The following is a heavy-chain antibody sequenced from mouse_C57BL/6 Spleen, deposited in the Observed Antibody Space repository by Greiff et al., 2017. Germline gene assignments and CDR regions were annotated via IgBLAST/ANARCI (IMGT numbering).Heavy chain of an antibody. CDR1: GYTFTSYW. Sequence: QVLLQQPGAELVMPGASVKLSCKASGYTFTSYWMHWVKQRPGQGLEWIGEIDPSDSYTNYNQKFKGKSTLTVDKSSSTAYMQLSSLTSEDSAVYYYARAGHVPFAYWGQGTLVTVSA. CDR3: ARAGHVPFAY. V-gene: IGHV1-69*01. J-gene: IGHJ3*01. CDR2: IDPSDSYT. D-gene: IGHD3-1*01.